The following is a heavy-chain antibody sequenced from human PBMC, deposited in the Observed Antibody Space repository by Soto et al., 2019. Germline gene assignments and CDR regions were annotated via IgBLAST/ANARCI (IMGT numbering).Heavy chain of an antibody. Sequence: ASVKVSCKASGYTFTTYALHWVRQAPGQRLEWMGWINAGSADIKYSQKFQGRVTITRDTSASTVYMELSSLRSEDTAVYYCATGGRRAYSYDHFDNRRQGTLVSVSS. J-gene: IGHJ4*03. CDR2: INAGSADI. V-gene: IGHV1-3*01. CDR3: ATGGRRAYSYDHFDN. CDR1: GYTFTTYA. D-gene: IGHD5-18*01.